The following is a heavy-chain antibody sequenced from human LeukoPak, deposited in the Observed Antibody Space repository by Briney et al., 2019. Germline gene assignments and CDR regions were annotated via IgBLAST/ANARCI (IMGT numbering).Heavy chain of an antibody. V-gene: IGHV3-23*01. D-gene: IGHD3-10*01. CDR2: ISGSGGST. J-gene: IGHJ4*02. CDR1: GFTFSSYA. Sequence: PGGSLRLSCAASGFTFSSYAMSWVRQAPEKGLEWVSAISGSGGSTYCADSVKGRFTISRDNSKNTLYLQMNSLRAEDTAVFYCAKSQLLWFGEDFDYWGQGTLVTVSS. CDR3: AKSQLLWFGEDFDY.